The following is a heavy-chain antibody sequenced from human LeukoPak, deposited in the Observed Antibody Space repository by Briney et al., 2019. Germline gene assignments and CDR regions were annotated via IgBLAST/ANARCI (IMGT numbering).Heavy chain of an antibody. Sequence: SETLSLTCTVSGGSISNYYWNWIRQPAGKGLEWIGRIYTSGTTNYNPSLVSRVTMSLDTSKNQFSLKLTSVTAADTAVYYCARTAREFDYWGQGALVTVSS. J-gene: IGHJ4*02. CDR1: GGSISNYY. V-gene: IGHV4-4*07. D-gene: IGHD6-6*01. CDR2: IYTSGTT. CDR3: ARTAREFDY.